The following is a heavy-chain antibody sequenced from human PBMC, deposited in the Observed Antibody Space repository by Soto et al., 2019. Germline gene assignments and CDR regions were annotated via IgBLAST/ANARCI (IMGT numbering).Heavy chain of an antibody. CDR2: IIPIFGTA. Sequence: ASVKVSCKASGGTFSSYAISWVRQAPGQGLEWMGGIIPIFGTANYAQKFQGRVTITADESTSTAYMELSSLRSEDTAVYYCASGASQGDQLLLDLDYWGQGTLVTVSS. V-gene: IGHV1-69*13. D-gene: IGHD2-2*01. CDR3: ASGASQGDQLLLDLDY. J-gene: IGHJ4*02. CDR1: GGTFSSYA.